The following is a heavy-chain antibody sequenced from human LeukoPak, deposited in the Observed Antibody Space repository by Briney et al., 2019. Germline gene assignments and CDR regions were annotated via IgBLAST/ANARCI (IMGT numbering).Heavy chain of an antibody. V-gene: IGHV1-2*02. D-gene: IGHD1-26*01. Sequence: GASVKVSCKASGYTFTGYYMHWVRQAPGQGLEWMGWINPNSGGTNYAQKFQGRVTMTRDTSISTAYMELSRLRSDDTAVYYCARDRFGSHVTFRWFDPWGQGTLVTVSS. CDR3: ARDRFGSHVTFRWFDP. CDR1: GYTFTGYY. CDR2: INPNSGGT. J-gene: IGHJ5*02.